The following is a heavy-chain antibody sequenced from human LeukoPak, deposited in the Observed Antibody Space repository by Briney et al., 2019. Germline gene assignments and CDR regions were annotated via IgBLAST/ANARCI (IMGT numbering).Heavy chain of an antibody. Sequence: GASVTVSFTSAGYTFTVYYMHWVRQAPGQGLEWMGWINPNSGGTNYAQKFQGRGTMTRDTAISTDYMELSRLRSDDTAVYYCARDLEDFWSGYYSRYFDYWGQGTLVTVSS. J-gene: IGHJ4*02. CDR2: INPNSGGT. CDR1: GYTFTVYY. CDR3: ARDLEDFWSGYYSRYFDY. V-gene: IGHV1-2*02. D-gene: IGHD3-3*01.